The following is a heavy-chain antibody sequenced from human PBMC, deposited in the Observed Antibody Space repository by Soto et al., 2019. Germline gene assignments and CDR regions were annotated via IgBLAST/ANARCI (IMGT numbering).Heavy chain of an antibody. D-gene: IGHD3-10*01. CDR1: GFTFSSYE. CDR3: ARVDGSGSYSGDY. J-gene: IGHJ4*02. Sequence: GGSLRLSCAASGFTFSSYEMNWVRQAPGKGLEWVSYIGSSGSTIYYADSVKGRFTISRDNAKNSLYLQMNSLRAEDTAVYYCARVDGSGSYSGDYWGQGTLVTVS. CDR2: IGSSGSTI. V-gene: IGHV3-48*03.